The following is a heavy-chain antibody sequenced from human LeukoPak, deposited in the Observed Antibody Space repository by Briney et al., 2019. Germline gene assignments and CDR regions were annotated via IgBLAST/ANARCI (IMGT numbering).Heavy chain of an antibody. CDR2: ISSSGSTI. CDR1: GFTCSSYE. V-gene: IGHV3-48*03. J-gene: IGHJ6*04. D-gene: IGHD3-10*02. Sequence: GGSLRLSCAASGFTCSSYEMNWVRQAQGKGLEWVSYISSSGSTIYYADYVKGRFTISRDNAKNSLYLQMNSLRAEDTAVYYCAELGITMIGGVWGKGTTVTISS. CDR3: AELGITMIGGV.